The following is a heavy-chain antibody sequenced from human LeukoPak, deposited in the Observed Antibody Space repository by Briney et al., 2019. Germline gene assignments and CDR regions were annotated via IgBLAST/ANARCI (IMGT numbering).Heavy chain of an antibody. CDR1: GYSFTXXW. CDR2: XXXGXSXX. V-gene: IGHV5-51*01. J-gene: IGHJ4*02. D-gene: IGHD1-26*01. CDR3: ARLVVGATSPFDY. Sequence: GESLKISCKGSGYSFTXXWIGWXXXMPGXXXXXXXXXXXGXSXXXXXXXXXXXXTIXXXKSISTAYXQWXSLKASDTAMYYCARLVVGATSPFDYWGQGTLVTVSS.